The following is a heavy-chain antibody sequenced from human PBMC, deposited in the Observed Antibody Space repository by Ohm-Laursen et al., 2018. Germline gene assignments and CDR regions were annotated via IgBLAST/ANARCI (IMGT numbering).Heavy chain of an antibody. J-gene: IGHJ6*02. CDR3: ARDVAHGGYGFGMDV. CDR2: ISWNSGSI. Sequence: SLRLSCSASGFTFDDYAMHWVRQAPGKGLEWVSGISWNSGSIGYADSVKGRFTVSRDNAKDTVYLQMNSLRAEDTAVYYCARDVAHGGYGFGMDVWGQGTTVTVSS. V-gene: IGHV3-9*01. D-gene: IGHD5-12*01. CDR1: GFTFDDYA.